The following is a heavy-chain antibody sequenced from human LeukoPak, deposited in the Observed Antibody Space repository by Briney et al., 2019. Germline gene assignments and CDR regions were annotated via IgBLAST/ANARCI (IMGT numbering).Heavy chain of an antibody. J-gene: IGHJ4*02. CDR3: ARTLTGVQFDY. CDR1: GGSISSSSYY. V-gene: IGHV4-39*07. Sequence: SETLSLTCTVSGGSISSSSYYWGWIRQPPGKGLKWIGSIYYSGSTYYNPSLKSRVTISVDTSKSQFSLKLSSVTAADTAVYYCARTLTGVQFDYWGQGILVTVSA. CDR2: IYYSGST. D-gene: IGHD3-9*01.